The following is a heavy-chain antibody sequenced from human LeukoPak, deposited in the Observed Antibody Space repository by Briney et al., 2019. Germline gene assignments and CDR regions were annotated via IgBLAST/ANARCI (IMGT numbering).Heavy chain of an antibody. V-gene: IGHV3-23*01. Sequence: GGSLRLSCTVSGFTVSSHSMSWVRQAPGRGLEWVAAISGTGGPTFYADVVQGRFTIARVNAKKAVYLEMNSLRADVTAIYYCARYLREWLGELNWFDPWGQGTLVSVS. CDR2: ISGTGGPT. J-gene: IGHJ5*02. CDR1: GFTVSSHS. D-gene: IGHD3-10*01. CDR3: ARYLREWLGELNWFDP.